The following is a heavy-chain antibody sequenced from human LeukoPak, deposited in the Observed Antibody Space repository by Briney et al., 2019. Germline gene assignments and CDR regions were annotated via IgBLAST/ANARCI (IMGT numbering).Heavy chain of an antibody. CDR1: GFTFSSYA. Sequence: GGSLRLSCAASGFTFSSYAMSWVRQAPGKGLEWVSAISGSGGSTYYADYVKGRFTISRENSKNTLYLQMNSLRAEDTAVYYCARAGYSSSWYLFFFDYWGQGTLVTVSS. CDR3: ARAGYSSSWYLFFFDY. J-gene: IGHJ4*02. CDR2: ISGSGGST. V-gene: IGHV3-23*01. D-gene: IGHD6-13*01.